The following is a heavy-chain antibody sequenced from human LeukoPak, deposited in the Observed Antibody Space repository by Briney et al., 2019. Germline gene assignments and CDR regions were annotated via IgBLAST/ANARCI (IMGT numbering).Heavy chain of an antibody. CDR1: GGSFSGYY. CDR2: INHSGST. CDR3: ARGRRYYYDSSGYPYFDY. V-gene: IGHV4-34*01. D-gene: IGHD3-22*01. J-gene: IGHJ4*02. Sequence: SETLSLTCAVYGGSFSGYYWSWIRQPPGKGLEWIGEINHSGSTNYNPSLKSRVTISVDTSKNQFSLKLSSVTAADTAVYYCARGRRYYYDSSGYPYFDYWGQGTLVTVSS.